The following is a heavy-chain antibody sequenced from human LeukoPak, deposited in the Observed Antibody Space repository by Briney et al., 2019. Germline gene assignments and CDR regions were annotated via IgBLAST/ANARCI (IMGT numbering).Heavy chain of an antibody. CDR3: ARGAREVGFGELLYYYYGMDV. D-gene: IGHD3-10*01. Sequence: GGSLRLSCAASGFTFSSYSMNWVRQAPGKGLEWVSSISRSRSYIYYADSVKGRFTISRDNAKNSLYLQMNSLRAEDTAVYYCARGAREVGFGELLYYYYGMDVWGKGTTVTVSS. J-gene: IGHJ6*04. CDR1: GFTFSSYS. CDR2: ISRSRSYI. V-gene: IGHV3-21*01.